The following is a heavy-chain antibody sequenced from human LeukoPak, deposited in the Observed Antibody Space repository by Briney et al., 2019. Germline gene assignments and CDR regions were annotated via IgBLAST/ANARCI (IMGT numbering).Heavy chain of an antibody. D-gene: IGHD2-15*01. CDR3: VRSGGSDDAFDI. V-gene: IGHV1-2*04. CDR1: GVIFSNFA. J-gene: IGHJ3*02. CDR2: INPNSGGT. Sequence: GASVKVSCKASGVIFSNFAFNWVRQAPGQGLEWMGWINPNSGGTNYAQKFQGWVTMTRDTSISTAYMELSRLRSDDTAVYYCVRSGGSDDAFDIWGQGTMVTVSS.